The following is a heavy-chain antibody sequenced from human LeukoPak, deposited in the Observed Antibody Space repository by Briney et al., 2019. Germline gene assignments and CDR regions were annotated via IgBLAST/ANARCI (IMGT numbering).Heavy chain of an antibody. D-gene: IGHD3-16*02. Sequence: GGSLRLSCAASGITFSSYGMHWVRQAPGKGLEWVSSISSSSSYIYYADSVKGRFTISRDNAKNSLYLQMNSLRAEDTAVYYCARDYDYVWGSYRTKFDYWGQGTLVTVSS. J-gene: IGHJ4*02. CDR2: ISSSSSYI. CDR3: ARDYDYVWGSYRTKFDY. V-gene: IGHV3-21*01. CDR1: GITFSSYG.